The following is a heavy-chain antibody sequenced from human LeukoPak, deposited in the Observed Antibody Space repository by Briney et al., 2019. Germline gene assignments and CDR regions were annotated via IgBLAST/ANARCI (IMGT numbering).Heavy chain of an antibody. CDR3: GRLADDDSSGYLSY. CDR1: GYTFTRYY. D-gene: IGHD3-22*01. CDR2: INPSGGST. Sequence: ASVKVSCKASGYTFTRYYMHWVRQAPGQGLEWMGIINPSGGSTRYAQKFQGRVTMTRDTSTRTVYMEVSSLRSEDTAVYYCGRLADDDSSGYLSYWGQGTLVSVSS. J-gene: IGHJ4*02. V-gene: IGHV1-46*01.